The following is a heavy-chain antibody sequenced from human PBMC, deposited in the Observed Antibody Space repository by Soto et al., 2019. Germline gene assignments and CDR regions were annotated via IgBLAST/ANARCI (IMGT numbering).Heavy chain of an antibody. V-gene: IGHV1-18*04. CDR1: GYTFTSYG. D-gene: IGHD5-18*01. CDR3: ARGWDTAMPNYYYGMDV. J-gene: IGHJ6*02. CDR2: ISAYNGNT. Sequence: VASVKVSCKASGYTFTSYGISWVRQAPGQGLEWMGWISAYNGNTNYAQKLQGRVTMTTDTSTSTAYMELRSLRSDDTAVYYCARGWDTAMPNYYYGMDVWGQGTTVTVSS.